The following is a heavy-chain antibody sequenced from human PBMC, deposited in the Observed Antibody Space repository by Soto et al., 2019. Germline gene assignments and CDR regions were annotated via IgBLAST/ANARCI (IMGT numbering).Heavy chain of an antibody. J-gene: IGHJ4*02. D-gene: IGHD3-9*01. CDR2: IIPILGIA. CDR1: GGTFSSYT. Sequence: GASVKVSCKASGGTFSSYTISWVRQAPGQGLEWMGRIIPILGIANYAQKFQGRVTITADNSTSTAYMELSSLRSEDTAVYYCARDPRLLTGYYLDYWGQGTLVTVSS. V-gene: IGHV1-69*04. CDR3: ARDPRLLTGYYLDY.